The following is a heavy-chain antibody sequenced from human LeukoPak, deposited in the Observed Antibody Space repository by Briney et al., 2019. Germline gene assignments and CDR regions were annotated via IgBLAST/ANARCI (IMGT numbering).Heavy chain of an antibody. CDR3: ARDVYDILTGYYYGMDV. J-gene: IGHJ6*02. Sequence: PSETLSLTCTVSGGSISSYYWSWNRQPPGKGLEWIGYIYYSGSTNYNPSLKSRVTISVDTSKNQFSLKLSSVTAADTAVYYCARDVYDILTGYYYGMDVWGQGTTVTVSS. V-gene: IGHV4-59*01. CDR1: GGSISSYY. CDR2: IYYSGST. D-gene: IGHD3-9*01.